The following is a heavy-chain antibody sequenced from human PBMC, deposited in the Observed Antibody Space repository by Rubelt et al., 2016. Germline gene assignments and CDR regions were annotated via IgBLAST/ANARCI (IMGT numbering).Heavy chain of an antibody. CDR2: IWYDGSNK. Sequence: VQLVESGGGVVQPGRSLRLSCAASGFTFSSYGMHWVRQAPGKGLEWVAVIWYDGSNKYYADSVKGRFTMSRDNSKNTRYLQMNSLRAEDTAVYYCARDQAGYYDSSGLGGFDPWGQGTLVTVSS. CDR1: GFTFSSYG. CDR3: ARDQAGYYDSSGLGGFDP. V-gene: IGHV3-33*01. D-gene: IGHD3-22*01. J-gene: IGHJ5*02.